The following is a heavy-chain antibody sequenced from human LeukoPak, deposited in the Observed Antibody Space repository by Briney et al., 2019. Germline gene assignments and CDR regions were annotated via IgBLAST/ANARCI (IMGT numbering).Heavy chain of an antibody. Sequence: PAQTLSLTCTVSGGSISSGDYYWSWIRQPPGKGLEWIGYIYYSGSTYYNPSLKSRVTISVDTSKNQFSLKLSSVTAADTAVYYCARGGEVDAFDIWGQGTMVTVSS. V-gene: IGHV4-30-4*01. CDR1: GGSISSGDYY. D-gene: IGHD3-16*01. J-gene: IGHJ3*02. CDR2: IYYSGST. CDR3: ARGGEVDAFDI.